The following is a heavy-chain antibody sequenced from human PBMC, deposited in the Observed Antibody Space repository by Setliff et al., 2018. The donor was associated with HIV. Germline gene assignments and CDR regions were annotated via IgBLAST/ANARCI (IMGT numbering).Heavy chain of an antibody. CDR2: ISSGSRTI. V-gene: IGHV3-48*01. CDR3: ARDPEPTGFSGSFGY. CDR1: GFTFNTYS. J-gene: IGHJ4*02. Sequence: GESLKISCAASGFTFNTYSMNWVRQAPGKGLEWVSYISSGSRTIYYADSVKGRFTISRDNAKNSLFLQMSRLRVEDTARYYCARDPEPTGFSGSFGYWGQGTLVTVSS. D-gene: IGHD1-26*01.